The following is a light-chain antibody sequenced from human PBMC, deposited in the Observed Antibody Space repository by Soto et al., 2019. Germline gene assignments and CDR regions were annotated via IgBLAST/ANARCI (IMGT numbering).Light chain of an antibody. J-gene: IGLJ3*02. V-gene: IGLV1-40*01. Sequence: QPVLTQPPSVSGAPGQRVTIPCTGRTSNIGAGYDVHWYQQVPGTAPKLLIYANNNRPSGVPDRFSGSKSGTSATLAITGLQAEDETDYYCQSYDNSLSGWVFGGGTKLTVL. CDR2: ANN. CDR3: QSYDNSLSGWV. CDR1: TSNIGAGYD.